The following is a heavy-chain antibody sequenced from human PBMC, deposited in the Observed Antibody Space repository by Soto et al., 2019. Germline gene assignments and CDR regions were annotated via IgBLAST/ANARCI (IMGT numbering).Heavy chain of an antibody. D-gene: IGHD6-13*01. V-gene: IGHV4-30-2*01. Sequence: SETLSLTCAVSGGSISSGGYSWSWIRQPPGKGLEWIGYIYHSGSTYYNPSLKSRVTISVDRSKNQFSLKLSSVTAADTAVYYCARARQHLIDYWGQGTLVTVSS. CDR2: IYHSGST. CDR3: ARARQHLIDY. J-gene: IGHJ4*02. CDR1: GGSISSGGYS.